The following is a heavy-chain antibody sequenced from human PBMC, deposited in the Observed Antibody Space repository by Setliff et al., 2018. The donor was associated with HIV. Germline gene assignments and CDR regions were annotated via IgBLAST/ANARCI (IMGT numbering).Heavy chain of an antibody. D-gene: IGHD4-17*01. V-gene: IGHV3-7*01. Sequence: PGGSLRLSCATSGFNFTTYWMSWVRQAPGKGLEWVANIKQDGSEKYYVDSVRGRFTISRDNANNSLYLQMNSLRLEDTAVYYCARGGTTSWNFWGQGTPVTVSS. CDR3: ARGGTTSWNF. CDR1: GFNFTTYW. J-gene: IGHJ4*02. CDR2: IKQDGSEK.